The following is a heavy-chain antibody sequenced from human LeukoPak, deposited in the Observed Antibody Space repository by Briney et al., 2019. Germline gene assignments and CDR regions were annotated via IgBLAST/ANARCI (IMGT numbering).Heavy chain of an antibody. D-gene: IGHD3-10*01. Sequence: GGSLRLSCAASGFTFDDYAMHWVRQAPGKGLEWVSGISWNSGSIGYADSVKGRFTISRDNAKNSLYLQMNSLRAEDTAVYYCTKVLDSDYSQDYWGQGTLVTVSS. CDR1: GFTFDDYA. J-gene: IGHJ4*02. V-gene: IGHV3-9*01. CDR2: ISWNSGSI. CDR3: TKVLDSDYSQDY.